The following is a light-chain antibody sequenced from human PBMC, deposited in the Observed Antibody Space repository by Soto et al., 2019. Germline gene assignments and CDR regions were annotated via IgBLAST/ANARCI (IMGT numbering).Light chain of an antibody. CDR2: EVN. CDR1: SSNVGAYNY. CDR3: NSYRSSSTLV. V-gene: IGLV2-14*01. J-gene: IGLJ3*02. Sequence: QSALTQPASVSGSPGQSITISCTGTSSNVGAYNYVSWYQQHPGKAPKLMIYEVNNRPSGVSNRFSGSKSGNTASLTTSGLQAEDEADYYCNSYRSSSTLVFGGGTKLTVL.